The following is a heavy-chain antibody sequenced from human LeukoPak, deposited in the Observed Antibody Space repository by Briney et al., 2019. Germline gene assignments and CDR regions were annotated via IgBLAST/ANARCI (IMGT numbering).Heavy chain of an antibody. CDR3: ASSSEPLVGANPPALFDY. V-gene: IGHV1-69*04. CDR2: IIPILGIA. J-gene: IGHJ4*02. Sequence: PGASVKVSCKASGGTFSSYVISSVRQAPGQGLECMGRIIPILGIANYAQKFQGRVTSTADKSTTTAYMELSSLRSEDTAVHYCASSSEPLVGANPPALFDYWGQGTLVTVSS. D-gene: IGHD1-26*01. CDR1: GGTFSSYV.